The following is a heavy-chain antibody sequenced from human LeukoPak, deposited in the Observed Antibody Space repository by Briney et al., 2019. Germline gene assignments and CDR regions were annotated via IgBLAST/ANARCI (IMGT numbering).Heavy chain of an antibody. CDR3: AQTLSHDYGDYDAFDI. CDR2: IRYDGSNK. D-gene: IGHD4-17*01. Sequence: GGSLRLSCAASGFTFSSYGMHWVRQAPGKGLEWVAFIRYDGSNKYYADSVKGRFTISRDNSKNTLYLQMNSLRAEDTAVCYCAQTLSHDYGDYDAFDIWGQGTMVTVSS. CDR1: GFTFSSYG. J-gene: IGHJ3*02. V-gene: IGHV3-30*02.